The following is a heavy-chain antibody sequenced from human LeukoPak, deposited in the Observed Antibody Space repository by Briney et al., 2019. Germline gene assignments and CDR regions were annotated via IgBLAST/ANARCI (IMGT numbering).Heavy chain of an antibody. CDR2: ISGSGGGT. Sequence: GGSLRLSCAASGFTFSSYAMSWVRQAPGKGLEWVSAISGSGGGTYYADSVKGRFTISRDNSKNTLYLQMNSLRAEDTAVYYCAKEFLSTGSYLIPFDYWGQGTLVTVSS. CDR3: AKEFLSTGSYLIPFDY. D-gene: IGHD1-26*01. V-gene: IGHV3-23*01. CDR1: GFTFSSYA. J-gene: IGHJ4*02.